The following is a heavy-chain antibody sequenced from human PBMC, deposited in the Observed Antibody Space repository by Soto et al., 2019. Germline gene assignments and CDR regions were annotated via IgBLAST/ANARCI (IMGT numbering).Heavy chain of an antibody. CDR1: GGSISSYY. V-gene: IGHV4-59*08. J-gene: IGHJ4*02. CDR3: ARQRLGYCSGGSCSPDPVDY. CDR2: IYYSGST. D-gene: IGHD2-15*01. Sequence: SETLSLTCTVSGGSISSYYWSWIRQPPGKGLEWIGYIYYSGSTNYNPSLKSRDTISVDTSKNQFSLKLSSVTAADTAVYYCARQRLGYCSGGSCSPDPVDYWGQGTLVTVSS.